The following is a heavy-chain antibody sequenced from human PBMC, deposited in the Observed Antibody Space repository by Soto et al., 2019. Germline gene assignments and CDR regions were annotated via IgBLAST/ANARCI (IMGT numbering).Heavy chain of an antibody. J-gene: IGHJ4*02. CDR2: IYYSGSA. CDR3: ARPLLGATILSGFDS. D-gene: IGHD5-12*01. Sequence: PSETLSLTCTVSGGSSSSYYWSWIRQPPGKGLEWIGYIYYSGSAYYNPALKSRVTISVDTSKNQFSLKMDSVTAADTAVYFCARPLLGATILSGFDSWGRGILVTVSS. V-gene: IGHV4-59*08. CDR1: GGSSSSYY.